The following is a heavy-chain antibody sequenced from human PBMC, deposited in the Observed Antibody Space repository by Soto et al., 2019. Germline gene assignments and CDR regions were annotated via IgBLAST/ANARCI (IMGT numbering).Heavy chain of an antibody. D-gene: IGHD3-10*01. CDR1: GFTFSTHS. V-gene: IGHV3-30-3*01. J-gene: IGHJ4*02. Sequence: QVQLVESGGGVVQPGRTLRLSCAASGFTFSTHSMDWVRQAPGKGLEWVAFISYDGSNQHYASSVKGRFTISRDNSKNALYLQMNSPRAEDTAVYYCARAFCDSDSGSKEEYSDYWGQGTLVTVSS. CDR3: ARAFCDSDSGSKEEYSDY. CDR2: ISYDGSNQ.